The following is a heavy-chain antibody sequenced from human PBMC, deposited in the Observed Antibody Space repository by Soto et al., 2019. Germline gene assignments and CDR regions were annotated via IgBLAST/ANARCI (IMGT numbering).Heavy chain of an antibody. V-gene: IGHV1-58*02. Sequence: QMQLVQSGPEVKKPGTSVKVSCKTSGFTFTSSAMQWVRQARGQRLEWIGWIVVGSGHTNYAQKFQERVTITRDMSTSTAYMELSSLRSEDTAMYYCAEASSTSGGYYGMDVWGQGTTVTVSS. CDR3: AEASSTSGGYYGMDV. J-gene: IGHJ6*02. D-gene: IGHD2-2*01. CDR2: IVVGSGHT. CDR1: GFTFTSSA.